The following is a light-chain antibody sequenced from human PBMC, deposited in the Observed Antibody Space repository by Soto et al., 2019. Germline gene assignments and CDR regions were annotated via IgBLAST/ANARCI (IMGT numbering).Light chain of an antibody. CDR1: QSVSSY. CDR2: DAS. Sequence: EIVMTQFPATLAVSPGERATLSCRASQSVSSYLACYQQKPGQAPRLLIYDASNRATGIPDRFSGTGSGTDFTLTISRLEPEDFAVYYCQLRRTFGQGTKVDIK. J-gene: IGKJ1*01. V-gene: IGKV3-11*01. CDR3: QLRRT.